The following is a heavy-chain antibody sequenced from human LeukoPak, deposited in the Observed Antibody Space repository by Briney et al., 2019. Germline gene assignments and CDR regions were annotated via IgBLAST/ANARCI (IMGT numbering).Heavy chain of an antibody. V-gene: IGHV3-21*01. CDR2: ISSSSSYI. J-gene: IGHJ4*02. D-gene: IGHD5-12*01. Sequence: GGSLRLSCAASGFTFSSYSMNWVRQAPGKGLEWVSSISSSSSYIYYADSVKGRFTISRDNAKNSLYLQMNSLRAEDTAVYYCARDAGGYVPLDYWGRGTLVTVSS. CDR3: ARDAGGYVPLDY. CDR1: GFTFSSYS.